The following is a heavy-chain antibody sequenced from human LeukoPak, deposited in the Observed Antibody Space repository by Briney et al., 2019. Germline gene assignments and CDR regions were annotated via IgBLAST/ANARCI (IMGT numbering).Heavy chain of an antibody. CDR3: ARDRGYGSGWYGFSFDY. D-gene: IGHD6-19*01. Sequence: ASVKVSCKAGGYNFPAYFVHWVRQAPGQGLEWMGRINPNGGDTNYAQRFQGRVTMASDTSISTAYMELSRLRSDDTAVYYCARDRGYGSGWYGFSFDYWGQGTLVTVSS. CDR1: GYNFPAYF. V-gene: IGHV1-2*06. CDR2: INPNGGDT. J-gene: IGHJ4*02.